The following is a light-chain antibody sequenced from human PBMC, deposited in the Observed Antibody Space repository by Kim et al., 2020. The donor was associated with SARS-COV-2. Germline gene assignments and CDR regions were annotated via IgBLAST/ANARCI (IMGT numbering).Light chain of an antibody. CDR2: KTS. CDR1: QSFSSW. V-gene: IGKV1-5*03. CDR3: QQYNNFPIT. Sequence: DIQMTQSPSTLSASVGDRVTITCRASQSFSSWLAWYQQKPGKVSKLLIYKTSILESGVPSRFSGSGSGTEFTLTISSLQPDDFATYYCQQYNNFPITFGQVTRLEIK. J-gene: IGKJ5*01.